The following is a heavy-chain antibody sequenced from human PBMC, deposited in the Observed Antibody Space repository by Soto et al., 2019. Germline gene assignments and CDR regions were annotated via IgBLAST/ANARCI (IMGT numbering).Heavy chain of an antibody. Sequence: QVQLVQSGAEVKKPGASVKVSCKASGYTFTSYGISWVRQAPGQGLEWMGWISAYNGNTKYEQQLQGRVTMTTDTSTSTAYMEMRSLRSDDPAVYYCAREAAVGLFDYWGQGTLVTVSS. J-gene: IGHJ4*02. D-gene: IGHD3-3*01. CDR1: GYTFTSYG. V-gene: IGHV1-18*01. CDR3: AREAAVGLFDY. CDR2: ISAYNGNT.